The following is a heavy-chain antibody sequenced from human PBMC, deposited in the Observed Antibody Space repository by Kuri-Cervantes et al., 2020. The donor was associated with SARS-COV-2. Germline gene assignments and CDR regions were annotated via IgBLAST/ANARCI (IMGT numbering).Heavy chain of an antibody. D-gene: IGHD3-10*01. J-gene: IGHJ4*02. CDR2: IKQDGSEK. CDR3: ARGRFRDY. CDR1: GFTFSSYW. Sequence: GESLRLSCAASGFTFSSYWMSWVRQAPGEGLEWVANIKQDGSEKYYVDCVKGRFTISRDNAKNSLYLQKNSLRAEDTAVYYCARGRFRDYWGQGTLVTVSS. V-gene: IGHV3-7*01.